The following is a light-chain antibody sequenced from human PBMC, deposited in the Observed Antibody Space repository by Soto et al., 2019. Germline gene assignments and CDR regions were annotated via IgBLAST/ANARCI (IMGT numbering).Light chain of an antibody. V-gene: IGLV2-14*01. Sequence: QSALTQPASVSGSPGQSIAISCTGTSSDVGGYSYVSWYQQQPGKAPKLVISDVSNRPSGVSDRFSGSKSGNTASLTISGLQTEDDADYYCASYTTSSTYVFGTGTQLTVL. CDR3: ASYTTSSTYV. CDR1: SSDVGGYSY. J-gene: IGLJ1*01. CDR2: DVS.